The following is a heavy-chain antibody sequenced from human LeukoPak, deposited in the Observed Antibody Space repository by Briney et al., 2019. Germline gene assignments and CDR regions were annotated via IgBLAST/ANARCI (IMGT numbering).Heavy chain of an antibody. Sequence: GGSLRLSCAAFRFTFSSYAMSWVRQAPGKGLEWVSYISSSGSTIYYADSVKGRFTISRDNAKNSLYLQMNSLRAEDTAVYYCARAGLGKGVWFDPWGRGTLVTVSS. CDR1: RFTFSSYA. D-gene: IGHD7-27*01. J-gene: IGHJ5*02. CDR3: ARAGLGKGVWFDP. V-gene: IGHV3-48*03. CDR2: ISSSGSTI.